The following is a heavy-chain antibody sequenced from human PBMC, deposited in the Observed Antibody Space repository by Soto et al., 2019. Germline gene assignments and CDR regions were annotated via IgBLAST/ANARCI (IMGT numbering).Heavy chain of an antibody. D-gene: IGHD2-2*02. CDR3: ARILPGYCCSTSCYSLYYYYMDV. V-gene: IGHV3-48*01. J-gene: IGHJ6*03. CDR1: GFTFSSYS. CDR2: ISSSSSTI. Sequence: GGSLRLSCAASGFTFSSYSMNWVRQAPGKGLEWVSYISSSSSTIYYADSVKGRFTISRDNAKNSLYLQMNSLRAEDKAVYYCARILPGYCCSTSCYSLYYYYMDVWGKGTTVTVSS.